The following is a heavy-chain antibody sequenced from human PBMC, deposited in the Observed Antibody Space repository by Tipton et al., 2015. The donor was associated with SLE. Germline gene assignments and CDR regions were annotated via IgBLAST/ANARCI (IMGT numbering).Heavy chain of an antibody. D-gene: IGHD6-6*01. CDR2: LFPGGNT. Sequence: TLSLTCFVSGGSLSRNSYNWGWIRQPAGKGLEWIGRLFPGGNTNYNPSLQSRVTMSVDTSKKQFSLTLSSVTAADTAVYFCATSAYSSSSDAFDFWGPGTMVSVSS. CDR1: GGSLSRNSYN. V-gene: IGHV4-61*02. CDR3: ATSAYSSSSDAFDF. J-gene: IGHJ3*01.